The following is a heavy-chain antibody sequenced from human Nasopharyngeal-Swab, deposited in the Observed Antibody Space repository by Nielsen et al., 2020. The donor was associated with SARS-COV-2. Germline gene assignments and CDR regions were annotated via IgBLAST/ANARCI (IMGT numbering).Heavy chain of an antibody. J-gene: IGHJ4*02. V-gene: IGHV3-30*18. CDR3: AKGGEGGPYYFDF. CDR2: ISYDGSDK. CDR1: GFTFSNYG. Sequence: GESLKISCVASGFTFSNYGMHWVRQAPGKGLEWVAVISYDGSDKYYADSVKDRFTISRDNSKNTLHLQVNSLRTEDTAVYYCAKGGEGGPYYFDFWGQGTLVTVSS. D-gene: IGHD3-10*01.